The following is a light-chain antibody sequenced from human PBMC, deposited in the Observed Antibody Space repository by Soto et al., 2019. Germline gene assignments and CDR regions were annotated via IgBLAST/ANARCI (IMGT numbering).Light chain of an antibody. J-gene: IGLJ2*01. Sequence: QSALTQPPSASGSPGQSVTISCTGTSSDVGGYNYVSWYQQYPGKAPTLMIYEVSKRPSGVPDRFSGSKSGDTASLTVSGLQGEDEADYYCSSYAGSNKVVFGGGTQLTVL. CDR3: SSYAGSNKVV. CDR1: SSDVGGYNY. V-gene: IGLV2-8*01. CDR2: EVS.